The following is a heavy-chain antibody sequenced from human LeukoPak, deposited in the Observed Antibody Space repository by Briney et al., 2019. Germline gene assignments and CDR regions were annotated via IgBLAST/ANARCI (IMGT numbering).Heavy chain of an antibody. CDR3: GREDDAPDY. CDR2: IHPGNGKT. CDR1: GYTFTGYY. Sequence: ASAKVSCKASGYTFTGYYIHWVRQAPGQGLEWMGIIHPGNGKTTYAQKFQGRVIITRDTSTNTVYMELNSLRSEDTAMYYCGREDDAPDYWGQGTLVTVSS. J-gene: IGHJ4*02. D-gene: IGHD2-2*01. V-gene: IGHV1-46*01.